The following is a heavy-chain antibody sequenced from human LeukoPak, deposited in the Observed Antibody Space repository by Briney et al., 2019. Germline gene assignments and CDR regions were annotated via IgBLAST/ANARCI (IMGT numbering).Heavy chain of an antibody. D-gene: IGHD3/OR15-3a*01. CDR3: AKRGVVIRVILVGFHKEAYYFES. V-gene: IGHV3-23*01. Sequence: GGSLRLSCAVSGITLSNYGMGWVRQAPGKGLEWVAGISDSGGSTKYADSVKGRFTIARDNRKNTLYLQMNSLRAEDTAVYFCAKRGVVIRVILVGFHKEAYYFESWGQGALVTVSS. CDR2: ISDSGGST. J-gene: IGHJ4*02. CDR1: GITLSNYG.